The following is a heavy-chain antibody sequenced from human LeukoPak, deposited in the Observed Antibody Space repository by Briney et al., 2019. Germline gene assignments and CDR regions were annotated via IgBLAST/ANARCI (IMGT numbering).Heavy chain of an antibody. CDR2: IDGSGGSS. V-gene: IGHV3-23*01. D-gene: IGHD5-12*01. CDR3: AKDRRLPWDYFDS. Sequence: GGSLRLSCVASGFTFSSFAMSWFRQAPGRGLEWVSAIDGSGGSSYYADSVKGRFTISRDNSKNTLYLQMNSLRAEDTAIYYCAKDRRLPWDYFDSWGQGTLVTVSS. CDR1: GFTFSSFA. J-gene: IGHJ4*02.